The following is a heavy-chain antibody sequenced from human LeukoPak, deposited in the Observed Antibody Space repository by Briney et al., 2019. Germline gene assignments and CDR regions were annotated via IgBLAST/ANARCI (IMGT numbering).Heavy chain of an antibody. CDR3: AREGTSGGLNWLDP. V-gene: IGHV4-39*07. D-gene: IGHD3-10*01. Sequence: SETLSLTCTVSGGSISRSSSYYWGWIRQPPGKGLEWIGSIYYSGSTYYNPSLKSRVTISVDTSKNQFSLRLSSVNAADTAVYFCAREGTSGGLNWLDPWGQGTLVTVSS. CDR1: GGSISRSSSYY. CDR2: IYYSGST. J-gene: IGHJ5*02.